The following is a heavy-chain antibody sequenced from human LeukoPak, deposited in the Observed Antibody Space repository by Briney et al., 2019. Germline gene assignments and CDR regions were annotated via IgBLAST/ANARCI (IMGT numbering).Heavy chain of an antibody. V-gene: IGHV3-11*06. D-gene: IGHD3-10*01. Sequence: GGSLRLSCAASGFTFSDYYMSWIRQAPGKGLEWVSYISSSSSYTNYADSVKGRFTISRVNAKNSLYLQMNSLRAEDTAVYYCAREGSRGNFDYWGQGTLVTVSS. CDR3: AREGSRGNFDY. J-gene: IGHJ4*02. CDR1: GFTFSDYY. CDR2: ISSSSSYT.